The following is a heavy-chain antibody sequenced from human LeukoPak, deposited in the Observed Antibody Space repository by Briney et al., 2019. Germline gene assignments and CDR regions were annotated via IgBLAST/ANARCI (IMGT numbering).Heavy chain of an antibody. CDR3: AKSRSGGGTYYFYFDY. J-gene: IGHJ4*02. CDR1: GFTFSSYG. CDR2: ISYDGSNK. V-gene: IGHV3-30*18. Sequence: GRSLRLSCAASGFTFSSYGMHWVRQAPGKGLEWVAVISYDGSNKYYADSVKGRFTISRDNAKSSLYLQMNSLRAEDTAVYYCAKSRSGGGTYYFYFDYWGQGTLVTVSS. D-gene: IGHD1-26*01.